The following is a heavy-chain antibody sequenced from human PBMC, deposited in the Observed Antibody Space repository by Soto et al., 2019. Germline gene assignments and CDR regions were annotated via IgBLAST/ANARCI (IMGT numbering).Heavy chain of an antibody. J-gene: IGHJ3*02. CDR1: GFTFSSYA. V-gene: IGHV3-23*01. CDR3: AKDRGSSGYYYDAFDI. Sequence: EVQLLESGGGLVQPGGSLRLSCAASGFTFSSYAMSWVRQAPGKGLEWVSAISGSGGSTYYADSVKGRFTISRDNSKNTLYLQMNSMRAEDTAVYYCAKDRGSSGYYYDAFDIWGQGTMVTVSS. CDR2: ISGSGGST. D-gene: IGHD3-22*01.